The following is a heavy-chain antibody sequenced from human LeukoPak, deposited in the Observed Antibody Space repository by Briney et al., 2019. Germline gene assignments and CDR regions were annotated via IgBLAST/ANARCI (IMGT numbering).Heavy chain of an antibody. V-gene: IGHV1-8*01. J-gene: IGHJ4*02. CDR2: MNPNSGNT. CDR1: GYTFTSYD. D-gene: IGHD5-12*01. Sequence: ASVKVSCKASGYTFTSYDINWVRQATGQGLEWMGWMNPNSGNTGYAQKFQGRVTMTRNTSISTAYMELSSLRSEDTAVYYCARGEYSGYDIPIDYWGRGTLVTVSS. CDR3: ARGEYSGYDIPIDY.